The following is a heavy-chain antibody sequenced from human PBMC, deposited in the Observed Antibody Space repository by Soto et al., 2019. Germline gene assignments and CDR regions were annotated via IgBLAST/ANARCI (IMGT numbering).Heavy chain of an antibody. CDR2: ISFDGGIK. D-gene: IGHD1-1*01. CDR3: VRDHGCTTGPGTGYFDY. CDR1: GFSFSTHA. Sequence: QVQLVESGGGVVQPGRSLRLSCAATGFSFSTHAMYWVRQAPGKGLEWVAVISFDGGIKYYADAVKGRFTISRDNSKNTVFLQTNSLRPEYTAVYFCVRDHGCTTGPGTGYFDYWGQGALVTVSS. J-gene: IGHJ4*02. V-gene: IGHV3-30*03.